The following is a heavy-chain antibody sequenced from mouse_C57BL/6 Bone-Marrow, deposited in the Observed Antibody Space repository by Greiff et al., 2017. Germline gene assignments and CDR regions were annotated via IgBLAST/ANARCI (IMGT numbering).Heavy chain of an antibody. CDR3: ARGFITTVVGRDY. J-gene: IGHJ2*01. CDR1: GYTFTSYG. D-gene: IGHD1-1*01. CDR2: IYPRSGNT. V-gene: IGHV1-81*01. Sequence: VQLQQSGAELARPGASVKLSCKASGYTFTSYGISWVKQRTGQGLEWIGEIYPRSGNTYYNEQFKGKATLTADKSSSTAYMELRSLTSEGSAVYFCARGFITTVVGRDYWGQGTTLTVSS.